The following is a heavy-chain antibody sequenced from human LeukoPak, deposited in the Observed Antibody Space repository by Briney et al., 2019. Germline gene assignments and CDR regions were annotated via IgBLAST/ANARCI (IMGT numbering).Heavy chain of an antibody. D-gene: IGHD3-16*01. V-gene: IGHV1-18*04. CDR2: ISAYNGNT. Sequence: ASVKVSCKASGYTFTSYGISWVRQAPGQGLEWMGWISAYNGNTNYAQKLQGRVTMTTDTSTSTAYMELRSPRSDDTAVYYCASSRAGGYFDYWGQGTLVTVSS. J-gene: IGHJ4*02. CDR3: ASSRAGGYFDY. CDR1: GYTFTSYG.